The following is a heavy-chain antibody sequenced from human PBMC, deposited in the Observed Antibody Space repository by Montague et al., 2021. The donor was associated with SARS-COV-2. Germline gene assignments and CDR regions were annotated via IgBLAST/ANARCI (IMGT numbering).Heavy chain of an antibody. CDR3: ARIPYGDVI. CDR2: IYSGGST. J-gene: IGHJ4*02. CDR1: GFTVSSNY. Sequence: SLSLSCAASGFTVSSNYMSWVRQAPGKGLEWVSVIYSGGSTYYADSVKGRFTISRDNSKNTLYLQMSSLRAEDTAVYYCARIPYGDVIWGQGTLVTVSS. V-gene: IGHV3-53*01. D-gene: IGHD2-21*01.